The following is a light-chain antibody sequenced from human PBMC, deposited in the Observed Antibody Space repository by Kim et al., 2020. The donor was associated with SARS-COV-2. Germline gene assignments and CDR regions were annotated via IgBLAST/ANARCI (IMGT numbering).Light chain of an antibody. J-gene: IGLJ2*01. CDR3: CSYSGTTTYVA. CDR2: EVT. V-gene: IGLV2-23*02. CDR1: GSDVGGYNL. Sequence: QSVTIRGTGAGSDVGGYNLVSWYQHRPGKAPKLIIFEVTKRPSGVSDRFSGAKSGNTASLTISGLQAEDEADYHCCSYSGTTTYVAFGGGTKVTVL.